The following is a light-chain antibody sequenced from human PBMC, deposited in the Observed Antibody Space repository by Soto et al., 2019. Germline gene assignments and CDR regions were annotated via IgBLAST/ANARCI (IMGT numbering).Light chain of an antibody. V-gene: IGLV2-23*02. CDR3: SSYAGSRGV. Sequence: QSALTQPASVSGSPGQSITISCSGTTSDVGIYNLVSWYQQHPGKAPKLVIYEVDKRPSGVSSRFSGSRSGNTASLTISGLQSEDEADYYCSSYAGSRGVFGGGTKVTVL. CDR2: EVD. J-gene: IGLJ3*02. CDR1: TSDVGIYNL.